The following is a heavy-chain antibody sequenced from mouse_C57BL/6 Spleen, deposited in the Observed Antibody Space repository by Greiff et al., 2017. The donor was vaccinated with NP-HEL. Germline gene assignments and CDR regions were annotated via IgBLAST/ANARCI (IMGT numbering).Heavy chain of an antibody. CDR2: IYPGDGDT. J-gene: IGHJ4*01. CDR3: ARSRAYYSNYEAMDY. V-gene: IGHV1-82*01. Sequence: QVQLQQSGPELVKPGASVKISCKASGYAFSSSWMNWVKQRPGKGLEWIGRIYPGDGDTNYNGKFKGKATLTADKSSSTAYMQLSSLTSEDSAVYFCARSRAYYSNYEAMDYWGQGTSVTVSS. CDR1: GYAFSSSW. D-gene: IGHD2-5*01.